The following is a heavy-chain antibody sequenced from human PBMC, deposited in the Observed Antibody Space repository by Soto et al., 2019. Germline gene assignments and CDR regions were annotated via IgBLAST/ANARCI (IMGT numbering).Heavy chain of an antibody. CDR1: GGSISSSSYY. D-gene: IGHD3-3*01. V-gene: IGHV4-39*01. CDR2: IYYSGST. CDR3: ARRPEYYDFWSGYSDSNFDY. Sequence: SGTLSLTCTVSGGSISSSSYYWGWIRQPPGKGLEWIGSIYYSGSTYYNPSLKSRVTISVDTSKNQFSLKLSSVTAADTAVYYCARRPEYYDFWSGYSDSNFDYWGQGTLVTVSS. J-gene: IGHJ4*02.